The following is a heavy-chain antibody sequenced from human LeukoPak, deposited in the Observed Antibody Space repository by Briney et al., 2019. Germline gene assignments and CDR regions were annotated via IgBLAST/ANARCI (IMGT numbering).Heavy chain of an antibody. J-gene: IGHJ4*02. CDR3: ATDNKYHD. Sequence: ASVKVSCKTSGYSFTAFYIHWVRQAPGQGLEWMGWIHPRRGDTNYAQKFQGRVTMTRDTSISTAYMELSSLRSDDTAVYYCATDNKYHDWGQGTLVTVSS. CDR2: IHPRRGDT. CDR1: GYSFTAFY. V-gene: IGHV1-2*02. D-gene: IGHD2-2*01.